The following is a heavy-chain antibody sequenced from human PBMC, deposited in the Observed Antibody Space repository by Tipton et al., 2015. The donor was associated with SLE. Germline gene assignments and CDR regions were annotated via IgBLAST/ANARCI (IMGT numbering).Heavy chain of an antibody. CDR1: GYTFTSYY. V-gene: IGHV1-46*01. J-gene: IGHJ1*01. CDR3: ARDGGGNSVYFQH. Sequence: QSGPEVRKPGASVKVSCKASGYTFTSYYMHWVRQAPGQGLEWMGIINPSGGGTSYAQKFQGRVTLTRDTSTSTVYMELSSLTSEDTAVYYCARDGGGNSVYFQHWGQGTLVTVSS. CDR2: INPSGGGT. D-gene: IGHD4-23*01.